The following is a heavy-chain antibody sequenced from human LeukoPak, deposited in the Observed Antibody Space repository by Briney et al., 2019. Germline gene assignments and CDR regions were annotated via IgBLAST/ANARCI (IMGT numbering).Heavy chain of an antibody. D-gene: IGHD5-12*01. CDR2: INSDGSST. J-gene: IGHJ4*02. V-gene: IGHV3-74*01. Sequence: GGSLRLSCAASGFTFSSYWMHWVRQAPGKGLVWVSRINSDGSSTSYADSVKGRFTISRDNAKNSLYLQMNSLRAEDTAVYYCARDDRWLRRSSDFDYWGQGTLVTVSS. CDR3: ARDDRWLRRSSDFDY. CDR1: GFTFSSYW.